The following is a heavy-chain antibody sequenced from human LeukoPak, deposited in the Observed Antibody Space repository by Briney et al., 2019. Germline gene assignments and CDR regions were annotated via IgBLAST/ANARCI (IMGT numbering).Heavy chain of an antibody. D-gene: IGHD4-11*01. Sequence: ASAKVSCKASGYTFTSYGISWVRQAPGQGLEWMGWISAYNGNTNYAQKLQGRVTMTTDTSTSTAYMELRSLRSDDTAVYYCARDPLSNYGDYYYGMDVWGQGTTVTVSS. J-gene: IGHJ6*02. CDR1: GYTFTSYG. CDR2: ISAYNGNT. CDR3: ARDPLSNYGDYYYGMDV. V-gene: IGHV1-18*01.